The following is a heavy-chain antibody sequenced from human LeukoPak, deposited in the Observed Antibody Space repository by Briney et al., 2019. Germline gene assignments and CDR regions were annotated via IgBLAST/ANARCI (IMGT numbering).Heavy chain of an antibody. CDR2: IYHSGST. Sequence: TSETLSLTCTVSGYSISSGYYWGWIRQPPGKGLEWIGSIYHSGSTYYNPSLKSRVTISVDTSKNQFSLKLSSVTAADTAVYYCARDVAAAGKIDYWGQGTLVTVSS. CDR1: GYSISSGYY. J-gene: IGHJ4*02. V-gene: IGHV4-38-2*02. CDR3: ARDVAAAGKIDY. D-gene: IGHD6-13*01.